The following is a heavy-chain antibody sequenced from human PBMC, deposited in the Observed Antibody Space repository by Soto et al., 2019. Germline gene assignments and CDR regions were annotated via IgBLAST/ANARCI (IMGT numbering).Heavy chain of an antibody. CDR1: GYSFTSYG. V-gene: IGHV1-18*01. J-gene: IGHJ5*02. CDR3: ARYVPPYGDDVRNWFDP. Sequence: QVQLVQSGAEVKKPGASVKVSCKASGYSFTSYGISWVRQAPGQGLEWMGWISAYNGNTNYAQKLQGRVTMTTDTSTSTAYMELRSLRSDDTAVYYFARYVPPYGDDVRNWFDPWGQGTLVTVSS. CDR2: ISAYNGNT. D-gene: IGHD4-17*01.